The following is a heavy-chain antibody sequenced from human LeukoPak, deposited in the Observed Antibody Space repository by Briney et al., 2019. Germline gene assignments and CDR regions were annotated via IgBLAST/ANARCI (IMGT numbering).Heavy chain of an antibody. CDR1: GYTFTGYY. Sequence: ASVKVSCKASGYTFTGYYMHWMRQAPGQGLEWMGWINPNSGGTNYAQKFQGRVTMTRDTSISTAYMELSRLRSDDTAVYYCARGYCSGGSCYSSDYWGQGTLVTVSS. D-gene: IGHD2-15*01. J-gene: IGHJ4*02. CDR2: INPNSGGT. CDR3: ARGYCSGGSCYSSDY. V-gene: IGHV1-2*02.